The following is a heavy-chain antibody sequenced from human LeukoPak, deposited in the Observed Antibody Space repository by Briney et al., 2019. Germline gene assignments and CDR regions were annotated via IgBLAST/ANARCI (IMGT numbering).Heavy chain of an antibody. CDR2: IYYSGST. V-gene: IGHV4-39*01. J-gene: IGHJ3*02. D-gene: IGHD3-22*01. CDR3: ARQERGYDGSGHRAFDS. CDR1: SGSISSSSYY. Sequence: SETLSLTRADSSGSISSSSYYWGWIRQPPGKGLEWIGSIYYSGSTYYNLSRKSGVTLSVDTSKNQLSLKLRSVTAADTAVYYCARQERGYDGSGHRAFDSWGQGTMVTISS.